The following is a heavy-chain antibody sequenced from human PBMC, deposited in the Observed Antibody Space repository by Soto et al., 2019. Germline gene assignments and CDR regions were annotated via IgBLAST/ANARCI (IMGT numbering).Heavy chain of an antibody. V-gene: IGHV3-30*04. CDR3: ARLPAATWYANWFDP. CDR1: GFTFSSYA. D-gene: IGHD2-2*01. CDR2: ITYDGGSK. Sequence: TGGSLRLSCAASGFTFSSYAMHWVRQAPGKGLEWVSGITYDGGSKYYADSVKGRFTISRDNSKNTMYLQMNSLRAEDTALYYCARLPAATWYANWFDPWGQGTLVTVSS. J-gene: IGHJ5*02.